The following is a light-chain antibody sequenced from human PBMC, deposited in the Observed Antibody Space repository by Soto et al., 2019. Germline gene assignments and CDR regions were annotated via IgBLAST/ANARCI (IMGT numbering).Light chain of an antibody. CDR3: QQYNNYSGT. Sequence: DIQMTQSPSTLSASIGDRVTITCRASQSINTWLAWYQQKPGKAPKLLIYDASSLENGVPSRFRGSGSGTEFTLNISSLQPDDFATYYCQQYNNYSGTFGQGTKVEIK. CDR1: QSINTW. CDR2: DAS. V-gene: IGKV1-5*01. J-gene: IGKJ1*01.